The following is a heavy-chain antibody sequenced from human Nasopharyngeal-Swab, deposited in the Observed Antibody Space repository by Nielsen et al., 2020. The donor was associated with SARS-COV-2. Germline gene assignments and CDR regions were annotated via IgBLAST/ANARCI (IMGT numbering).Heavy chain of an antibody. J-gene: IGHJ4*02. Sequence: WSRPPPGKGLEWVGEIDHRGSTNYNPTLKSRVTISVDTSMSQFSLKVTSVTDADRAVYYFARKREEASMTLVVITGRQDFFDCWGPGTLVTVSS. D-gene: IGHD3-22*01. CDR3: ARKREEASMTLVVITGRQDFFDC. CDR2: IDHRGST. V-gene: IGHV4-34*01.